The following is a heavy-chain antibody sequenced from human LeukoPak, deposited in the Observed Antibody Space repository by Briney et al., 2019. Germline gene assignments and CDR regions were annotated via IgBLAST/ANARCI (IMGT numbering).Heavy chain of an antibody. CDR3: ARDSDSSSWYLQY. J-gene: IGHJ4*02. CDR1: GGSISSSSYY. V-gene: IGHV4-39*07. Sequence: PSETLSLTCTVSGGSISSSSYYWGWIRLPPGKGLEWIGSIYYSGSTNYNPSLKSRVTISVDTSKNQFSLKLSSVTAADTAVYYCARDSDSSSWYLQYWGQGTLVTVSS. D-gene: IGHD6-13*01. CDR2: IYYSGST.